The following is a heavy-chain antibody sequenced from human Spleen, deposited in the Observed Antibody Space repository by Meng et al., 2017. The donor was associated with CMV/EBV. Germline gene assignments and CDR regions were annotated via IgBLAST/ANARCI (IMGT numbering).Heavy chain of an antibody. J-gene: IGHJ4*02. CDR2: IHPHRGDT. CDR3: ARDNNWGPDY. CDR1: GYTFTAHY. D-gene: IGHD7-27*01. V-gene: IGHV1-2*02. Sequence: ASVKVSCKASGYTFTAHYFHWVRQAPGQGLEWMGWIHPHRGDTNYAQQFQGRVTLTRDMSINTGYMELTSLTSDDTAVYYCARDNNWGPDYWGQGTLVTVSS.